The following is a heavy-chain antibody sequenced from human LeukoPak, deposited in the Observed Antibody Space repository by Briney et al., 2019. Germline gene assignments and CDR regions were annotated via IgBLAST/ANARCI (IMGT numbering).Heavy chain of an antibody. V-gene: IGHV1-18*04. CDR1: GYTFSTYG. D-gene: IGHD1-7*01. CDR2: ISAYNGNT. J-gene: IGHJ3*02. CDR3: ARASGITGTSRTSDDALDI. Sequence: GSAVKVSCKAAGYTFSTYGIAWVRQARGQGIEWMGWISAYNGNTNYAQRLQGRVTMTTDTSTNTAYMELRSLRSDDTAVDYCARASGITGTSRTSDDALDIWGQGQWSPSLQ.